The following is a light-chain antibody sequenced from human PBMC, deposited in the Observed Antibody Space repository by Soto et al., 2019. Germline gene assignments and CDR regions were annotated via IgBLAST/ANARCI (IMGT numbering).Light chain of an antibody. Sequence: AIRMTQSPSSFSASTGDRVTITCRASKGISSYLAWYQQKPGKAPKLLIYAASTLQSGVPSRFSGSGSGIDFTLTISCLQSEDFAPYYCQQYYSYILTFGGGTKVEIK. CDR2: AAS. J-gene: IGKJ4*01. V-gene: IGKV1-8*01. CDR1: KGISSY. CDR3: QQYYSYILT.